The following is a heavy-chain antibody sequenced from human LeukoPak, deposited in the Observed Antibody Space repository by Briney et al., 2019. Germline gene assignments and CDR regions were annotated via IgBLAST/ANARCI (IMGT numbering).Heavy chain of an antibody. V-gene: IGHV4-34*01. D-gene: IGHD3-16*01. CDR2: INHSGST. CDR3: ARGITIRGRDYFDY. CDR1: GGSFSGYY. J-gene: IGHJ4*02. Sequence: SETLSLTCAVYGGSFSGYYWSWIRQPPGKGLEWIGEINHSGSTNYNPSLKSRVTMSVDTSMNQFSLKLSSVTAADTAVYFCARGITIRGRDYFDYWGQGTLVTVSS.